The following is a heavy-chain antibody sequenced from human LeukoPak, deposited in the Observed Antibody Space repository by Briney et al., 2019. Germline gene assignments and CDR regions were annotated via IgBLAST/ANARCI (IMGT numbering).Heavy chain of an antibody. CDR3: ARTPYYYDSSGYHAPENDAFDI. J-gene: IGHJ3*02. V-gene: IGHV6-1*01. Sequence: SQTLSLTCAISGDSVSSNSASWNWIRQSPSRGLEWLGRTYYRSKWYNDYAVSVKGRITINPDTSKNQFSLKLSSVTAADTAVYYCARTPYYYDSSGYHAPENDAFDIWGQGTMVTVSS. CDR2: TYYRSKWYN. D-gene: IGHD3-22*01. CDR1: GDSVSSNSAS.